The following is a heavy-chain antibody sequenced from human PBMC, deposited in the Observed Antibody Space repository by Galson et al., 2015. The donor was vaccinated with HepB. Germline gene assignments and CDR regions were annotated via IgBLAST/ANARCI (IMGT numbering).Heavy chain of an antibody. V-gene: IGHV1-69*04. D-gene: IGHD2-2*02. J-gene: IGHJ4*02. CDR2: IIPILGIA. CDR3: ARAEAYCSSTSCYTGYFDY. CDR1: GGTFSSYA. Sequence: SVKVSCKASGGTFSSYAVSWVRQAPGQGLEWMGRIIPILGIANYAQKFQGRVTITADKSTSTACMELSSLRSEDTAVYYCARAEAYCSSTSCYTGYFDYWGQGTLVTVSS.